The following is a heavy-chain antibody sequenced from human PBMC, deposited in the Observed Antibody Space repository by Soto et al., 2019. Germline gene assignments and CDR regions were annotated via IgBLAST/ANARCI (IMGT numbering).Heavy chain of an antibody. CDR3: ARAGGYCSGGSCYPAY. CDR2: IIPILGIA. J-gene: IGHJ4*02. Sequence: ASVKVSCKASGGTFSSYTISWVRQAPGQGLEWMGRIIPILGIANYAQKFQGRVTITADKSTSTAYMELSSLRSEDTAVYYCARAGGYCSGGSCYPAYWGQGTLVTVSS. V-gene: IGHV1-69*02. CDR1: GGTFSSYT. D-gene: IGHD2-15*01.